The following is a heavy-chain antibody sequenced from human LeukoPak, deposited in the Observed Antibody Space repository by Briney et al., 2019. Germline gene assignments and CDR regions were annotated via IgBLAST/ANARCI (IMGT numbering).Heavy chain of an antibody. J-gene: IGHJ4*02. V-gene: IGHV1-24*01. D-gene: IGHD6-19*01. CDR3: ATSSGWHPASFDY. Sequence: GASVKVSCKASGYTFSIYNMHWVRQAPGKGLEWMGGFDPEDGETIYAQKFQGRVTMTEDTSTDTAYMELSSLRSEDTAVYYCATSSGWHPASFDYWGQGALVTVSS. CDR2: FDPEDGET. CDR1: GYTFSIYN.